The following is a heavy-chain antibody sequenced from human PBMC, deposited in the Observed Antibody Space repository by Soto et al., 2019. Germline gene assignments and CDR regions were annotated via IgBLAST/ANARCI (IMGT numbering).Heavy chain of an antibody. J-gene: IGHJ6*02. CDR3: TAPGLWSASYRDFYYVMDV. D-gene: IGHD3-3*01. CDR1: GFSFSNAW. CDR2: IKSKTDGGTT. Sequence: LRLSCAASGFSFSNAWMSWVRQAPGKGLEWVGRIKSKTDGGTTDYSAPVKGRFTISRDDSKNTLYLQMNSLKTEDTAVYYCTAPGLWSASYRDFYYVMDVWGQGTTVTVSS. V-gene: IGHV3-15*01.